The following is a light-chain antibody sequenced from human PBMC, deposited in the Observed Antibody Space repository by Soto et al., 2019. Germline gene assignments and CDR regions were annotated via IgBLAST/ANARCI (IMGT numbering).Light chain of an antibody. J-gene: IGKJ2*01. CDR2: GAS. Sequence: IVMTQSQATLSVSPGERATLSCRASQSISCDLAWYQRRPGQAPRLLIYGASARATGIPARFSGSGPGTDFTLTNSSLHSEDFAVSDCKQYENWRRYTCGRGTKVEIK. CDR1: QSISCD. CDR3: KQYENWRRYT. V-gene: IGKV3-15*01.